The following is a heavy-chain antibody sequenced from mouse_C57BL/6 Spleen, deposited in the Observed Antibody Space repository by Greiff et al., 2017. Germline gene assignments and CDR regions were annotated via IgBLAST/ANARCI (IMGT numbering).Heavy chain of an antibody. Sequence: EVMLVESGGGLVKPGGSLKLSCAASGFTFSDYGMHWVRQAPEKGLEWVAYISSGSSTIYYADTVKGRFTISRDNAKNTLFLQMTSLRAEDTAMYYCARPKADSWFAYWGQGTLVTVSA. CDR2: ISSGSSTI. CDR1: GFTFSDYG. J-gene: IGHJ3*01. V-gene: IGHV5-17*01. CDR3: ARPKADSWFAY.